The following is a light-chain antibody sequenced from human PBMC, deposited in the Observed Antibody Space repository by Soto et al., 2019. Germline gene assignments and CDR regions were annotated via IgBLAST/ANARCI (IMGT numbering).Light chain of an antibody. V-gene: IGKV1-39*01. CDR3: QQSYSTLVLT. J-gene: IGKJ4*01. CDR1: QGVDSD. CDR2: AAS. Sequence: IPMTQSPSSLSASVGDRVTITCRASQGVDSDLSWYQQKPGKAPKLLIYAASSLHSGVPTRFRGSGSGTHFTLTISSLQPEDVATYYCQQSYSTLVLTFGGGPKVELK.